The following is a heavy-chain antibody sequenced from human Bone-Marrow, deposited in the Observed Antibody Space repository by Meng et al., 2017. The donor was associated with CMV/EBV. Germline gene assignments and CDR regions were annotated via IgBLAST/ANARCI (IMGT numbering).Heavy chain of an antibody. CDR2: IYYSGST. J-gene: IGHJ5*01. CDR1: GGSISSYY. V-gene: IGHV4-59*01. Sequence: SETLSLTCTVSGGSISSYYWSWVRQSPGKGLEWIAYIYYSGSTNYNPSLKSRVTISVDTSKNQFSLKLSSVTAADTAVYYCARGNFDYNNYHGWFDSWGQGTLVTVSS. CDR3: ARGNFDYNNYHGWFDS. D-gene: IGHD4-11*01.